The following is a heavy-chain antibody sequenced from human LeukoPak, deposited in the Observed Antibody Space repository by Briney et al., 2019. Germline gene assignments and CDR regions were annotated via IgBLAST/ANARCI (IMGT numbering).Heavy chain of an antibody. J-gene: IGHJ5*02. CDR1: GFTFDDYA. CDR3: AKGGRTWFDP. Sequence: GASLRLSCAASGFTFDDYAMHWVRQAPGKCLEWVSGISWNSGSIGYADSVKGRFTISRDNAKNSLYLQMNSLRAEDTALYYCAKGGRTWFDPWGQGTLVTVSS. D-gene: IGHD2-15*01. CDR2: ISWNSGSI. V-gene: IGHV3-9*01.